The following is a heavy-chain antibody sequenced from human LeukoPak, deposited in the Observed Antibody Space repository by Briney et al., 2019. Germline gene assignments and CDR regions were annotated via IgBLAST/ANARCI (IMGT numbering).Heavy chain of an antibody. V-gene: IGHV3-20*04. CDR2: INWNGDTT. J-gene: IGHJ4*02. CDR1: GFTFDHYG. CDR3: ARRSSSGSGFDY. Sequence: RPGGSLRLSCAASGFTFDHYGLTWVRQAPGKGLEWLSGINWNGDTTIYADSVKGRLTISRDNAKSSLYLQMDSLRVEDTALYYCARRSSSGSGFDYWGQGTLLTVSS. D-gene: IGHD6-6*01.